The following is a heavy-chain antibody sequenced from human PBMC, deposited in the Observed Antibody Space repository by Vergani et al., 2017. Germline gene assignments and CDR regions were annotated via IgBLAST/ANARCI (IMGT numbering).Heavy chain of an antibody. CDR2: IYYSGST. V-gene: IGHV4-39*01. Sequence: QLQLQESGPGLVKPSETLSLTCTVSGGSISSSSYYWGWIRQPPGKGLEWIGSIYYSGSTYYNPSLKSRVTISVDTSKNQFSLKLSSVTAADTAVYYCARHGSSHHRASGSSNYYYYGMDVWGQGTTVTVSS. CDR3: ARHGSSHHRASGSSNYYYYGMDV. D-gene: IGHD3-10*01. CDR1: GGSISSSSYY. J-gene: IGHJ6*02.